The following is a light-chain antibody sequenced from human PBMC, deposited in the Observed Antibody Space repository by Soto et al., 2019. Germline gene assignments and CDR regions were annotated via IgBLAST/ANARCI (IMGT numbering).Light chain of an antibody. V-gene: IGKV3-15*01. J-gene: IGKJ1*01. CDR1: QSVSTN. CDR3: KHYNKWPPWT. Sequence: EIEMTQSPATLSVSPGERATLSCRASQSVSTNVAWYQQKPGQAPRLLIYGASIRATTTPAKFSGSGSGTDFPLTISSLQSEDFAVYYCKHYNKWPPWTFGQGTKVEIK. CDR2: GAS.